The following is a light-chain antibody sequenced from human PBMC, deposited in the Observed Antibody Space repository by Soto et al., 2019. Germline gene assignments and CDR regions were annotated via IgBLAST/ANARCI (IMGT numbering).Light chain of an antibody. CDR1: TGSIASSY. CDR2: ENN. Sequence: QSVSESPGKTVTISCTRNTGSIASSYVLWHQQRPGSAPTAVIYENNQRPSGVPERFSGSIDSSSNSASLTISGLKTEDEADFYCQSYDDNNWVFGGGTKLTVL. CDR3: QSYDDNNWV. V-gene: IGLV6-57*03. J-gene: IGLJ3*02.